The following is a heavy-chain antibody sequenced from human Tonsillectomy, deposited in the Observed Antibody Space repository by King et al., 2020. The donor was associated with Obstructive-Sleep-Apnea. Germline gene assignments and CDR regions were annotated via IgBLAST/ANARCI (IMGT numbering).Heavy chain of an antibody. D-gene: IGHD3-10*01. V-gene: IGHV3-30*04. J-gene: IGHJ4*02. CDR1: GFTFSSYA. CDR2: ISYDGSNK. CDR3: ASLQPYGSGSYYNVRLHYFDY. Sequence: VQLVESGGGVVQPGRSLRLSCAASGFTFSSYAMHWVRQAPGKGLEWGAVISYDGSNKYYADSVKGRFTISRDNSKNTLYLQMNSLRAEDTAVYYCASLQPYGSGSYYNVRLHYFDYWGQGTLVTVSS.